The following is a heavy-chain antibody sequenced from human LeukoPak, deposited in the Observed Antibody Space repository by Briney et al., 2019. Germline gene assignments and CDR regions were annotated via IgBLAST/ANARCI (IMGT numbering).Heavy chain of an antibody. V-gene: IGHV3-33*01. J-gene: IGHJ2*01. Sequence: GGSLRLSCAASGFTFSSYGMHWVRQAPGKGLEWVAVIWSDGNSKYSSDSVTGRFTISRDNSKGALYLQMNSLRAEDTAVYYCARDPAWYFDLWGRGTLVTVSS. CDR1: GFTFSSYG. CDR3: ARDPAWYFDL. CDR2: IWSDGNSK.